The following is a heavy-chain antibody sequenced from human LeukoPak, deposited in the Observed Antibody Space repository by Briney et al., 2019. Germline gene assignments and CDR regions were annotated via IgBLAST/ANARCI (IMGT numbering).Heavy chain of an antibody. CDR2: IYYSGST. CDR1: GGSISSYY. J-gene: IGHJ6*02. CDR3: ARRGRKIYGMDV. D-gene: IGHD3-10*01. V-gene: IGHV4-59*01. Sequence: SETLSLTCTVSGGSISSYYWSWIRQPPGKGLEWIGYIYYSGSTNYNPSHKSRVTISVDTSKNQFSLKLSSVTAADTAVYYCARRGRKIYGMDVWGQGTTVTVSS.